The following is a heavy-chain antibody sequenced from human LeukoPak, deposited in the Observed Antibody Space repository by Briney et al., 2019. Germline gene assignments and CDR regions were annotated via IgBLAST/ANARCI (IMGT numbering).Heavy chain of an antibody. V-gene: IGHV3-74*01. J-gene: IGHJ4*02. D-gene: IGHD1-26*01. CDR1: GFTFSSYW. CDR2: INSDGSST. Sequence: GGSLRLSCAASGFTFSSYWMHWVRQAPGKGLVWVSRINSDGSSTSYADSVKARFTISRDNTNNTLYLQMNSLRAEGTAVYYCARDLLGNSRSYLRYPNGSPFDYWDEGTLVTVSS. CDR3: ARDLLGNSRSYLRYPNGSPFDY.